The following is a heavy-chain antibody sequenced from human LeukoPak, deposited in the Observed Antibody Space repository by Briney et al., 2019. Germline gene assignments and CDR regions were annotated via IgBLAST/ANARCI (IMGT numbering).Heavy chain of an antibody. CDR1: GFTFGDYA. CDR3: IRVMIVVVAADY. Sequence: GGSLRLSCTASGFTFGDYAMSWVRQAPGKGLEWVGFIRSKAYGCTTEYAASVKGRFTISRDDSKNIAYLQMNSLKTEDTAVYYCIRVMIVVVAADYWGQGTLVTVSS. V-gene: IGHV3-49*04. CDR2: IRSKAYGCTT. D-gene: IGHD3-22*01. J-gene: IGHJ4*02.